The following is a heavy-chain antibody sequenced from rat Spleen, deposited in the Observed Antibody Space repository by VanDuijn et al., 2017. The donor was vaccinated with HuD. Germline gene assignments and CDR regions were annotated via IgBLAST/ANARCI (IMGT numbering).Heavy chain of an antibody. J-gene: IGHJ3*01. CDR1: EFTFSNFY. V-gene: IGHV5-25*01. Sequence: EVQLVETGGGLAQSGGSLKLSCVASEFTFSNFYMAWVRQAPKKGLEWVASIRSSGGSTYYRDSVKGRFTVSRDNAKSTLYLQMDSLRSEDPATYYCARVGRSRLQGFANWGQGTLVTVSS. D-gene: IGHD1-1*01. CDR2: IRSSGGST. CDR3: ARVGRSRLQGFAN.